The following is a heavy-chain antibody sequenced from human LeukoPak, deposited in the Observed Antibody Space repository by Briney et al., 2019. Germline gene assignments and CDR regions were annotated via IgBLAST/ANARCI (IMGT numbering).Heavy chain of an antibody. V-gene: IGHV3-23*01. J-gene: IGHJ5*02. CDR2: ISGSSATT. D-gene: IGHD3-10*01. CDR3: ARDRSRAEFDL. Sequence: PGGSLRLSCAASGFTFSGHAMTWVRQAPGRGLEWVSSISGSSATTYYADSVKGRFTITRDNSKNTLYLQMHSLRADDTAVYYCARDRSRAEFDLWGQGTQITVSS. CDR1: GFTFSGHA.